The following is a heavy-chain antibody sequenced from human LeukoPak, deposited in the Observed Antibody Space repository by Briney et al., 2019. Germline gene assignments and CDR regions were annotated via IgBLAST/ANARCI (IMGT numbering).Heavy chain of an antibody. Sequence: PGGSLRLSCAASGFTFDDYAMHWARQAPGKGLEWVSGISWNSGSIGYADSVKGRFTISRDNAKNSLYLQMNSLRAEDTALYYCAKGRHDYVWGSYRSFFDYWGQGTLVTVSS. J-gene: IGHJ4*02. CDR1: GFTFDDYA. D-gene: IGHD3-16*02. CDR2: ISWNSGSI. CDR3: AKGRHDYVWGSYRSFFDY. V-gene: IGHV3-9*01.